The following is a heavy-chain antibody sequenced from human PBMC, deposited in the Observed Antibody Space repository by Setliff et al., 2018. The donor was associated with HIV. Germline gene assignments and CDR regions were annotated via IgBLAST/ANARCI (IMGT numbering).Heavy chain of an antibody. CDR2: ISAYNGNT. Sequence: ASVKVSCKASGYTFTSYGISWVRQAPGQGLEWMGWISAYNGNTNYAQKLQGRVTMTTDTSISTAYMELSSLRSEDTAVYYCARGGVEQWLVWNQGAGFYWGQGTLVTVSS. D-gene: IGHD6-19*01. V-gene: IGHV1-18*01. CDR3: ARGGVEQWLVWNQGAGFY. CDR1: GYTFTSYG. J-gene: IGHJ4*02.